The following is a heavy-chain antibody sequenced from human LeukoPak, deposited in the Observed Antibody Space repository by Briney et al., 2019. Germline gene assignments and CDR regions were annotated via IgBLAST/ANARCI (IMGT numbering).Heavy chain of an antibody. CDR1: GGTFSSYA. V-gene: IGHV1-69*04. CDR2: IIPILGIA. D-gene: IGHD3-22*01. Sequence: SVKVSCKASGGTFSSYAISWVRQAPGQGLEWMGRIIPILGIANYAQKFQGRVTITADKSTSTAYMELSSLRSEDTAVYYCARDLSYYYDSSGYYPLGYWGQGNLVSVSS. J-gene: IGHJ4*02. CDR3: ARDLSYYYDSSGYYPLGY.